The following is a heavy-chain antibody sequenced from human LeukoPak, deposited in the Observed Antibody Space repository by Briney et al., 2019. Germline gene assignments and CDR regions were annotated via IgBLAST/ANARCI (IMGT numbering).Heavy chain of an antibody. CDR2: ISTSGSK. D-gene: IGHD5-24*01. Sequence: GGSLRLSCAGPGFTISNYAMSWVRQAPGKGLEWVSAISTSGSKYYADSVKGRFTISRDSSKNTLYLEWNSLRAGDTAVYYCAKEAMGSIWGQGTMVTVSS. CDR3: AKEAMGSI. CDR1: GFTISNYA. V-gene: IGHV3-23*01. J-gene: IGHJ3*02.